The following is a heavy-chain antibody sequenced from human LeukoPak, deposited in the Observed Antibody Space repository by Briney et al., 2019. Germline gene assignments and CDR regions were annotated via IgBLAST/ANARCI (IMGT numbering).Heavy chain of an antibody. CDR2: INAGNGNT. V-gene: IGHV1-3*01. CDR3: AREWFGELSPFDY. D-gene: IGHD3-10*01. CDR1: GYTFTSYA. J-gene: IGHJ4*02. Sequence: ASVKVSCKASGYTFTSYAMHWVRQAPGQRLEWMGWINAGNGNTKYSQKFQGRVTITRDTSASTAYMELSSLRSEDTAVYYCAREWFGELSPFDYWGQGTLVTVSS.